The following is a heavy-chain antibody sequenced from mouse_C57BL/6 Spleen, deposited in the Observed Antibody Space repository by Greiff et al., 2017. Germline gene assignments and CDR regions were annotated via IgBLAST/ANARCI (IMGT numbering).Heavy chain of an antibody. J-gene: IGHJ4*01. CDR2: IYPGDGDT. D-gene: IGHD2-4*01. CDR3: AREGLRREGYAMDD. CDR1: GYAFSSYW. V-gene: IGHV1-80*01. Sequence: VQRVESGAELVKPGASVKISCKASGYAFSSYWMNWVKQRPGKGLEWIGQIYPGDGDTNYNGKFKGKATLTADKSSSTAYMQLSSLTSEDSAVYFCAREGLRREGYAMDDWGQGTSVTVSS.